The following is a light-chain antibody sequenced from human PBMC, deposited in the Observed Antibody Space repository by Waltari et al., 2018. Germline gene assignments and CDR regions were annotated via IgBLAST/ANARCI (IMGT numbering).Light chain of an antibody. CDR3: QQRSNWPLT. CDR1: QTVSSY. Sequence: IVLTQSPATLSLSPGERPTLPCRASQTVSSYLAWYQQKPGQAPRLLIYDASNRATGIPARFSGSGSGTDFTLTISSLEPEDFAVYYCQQRSNWPLTFGPGTKVDIK. CDR2: DAS. V-gene: IGKV3-11*01. J-gene: IGKJ3*01.